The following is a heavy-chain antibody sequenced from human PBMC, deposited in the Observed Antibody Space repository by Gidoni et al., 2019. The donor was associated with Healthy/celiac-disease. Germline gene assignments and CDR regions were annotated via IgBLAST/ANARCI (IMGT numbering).Heavy chain of an antibody. CDR2: INAGNGNT. Sequence: VQLVQSGAEVKKPGASVKVSCKASGHTVTSYDLHGVRQVRGQRLEWMGWINAGNGNTEYSQKFQGRVTITRDTSASTAYMGLSSLRSEDTAVYYCARDGELVVVVAATPPEYYYMDVWGKGTTVTVSS. D-gene: IGHD2-15*01. CDR3: ARDGELVVVVAATPPEYYYMDV. V-gene: IGHV1-3*01. CDR1: GHTVTSYD. J-gene: IGHJ6*03.